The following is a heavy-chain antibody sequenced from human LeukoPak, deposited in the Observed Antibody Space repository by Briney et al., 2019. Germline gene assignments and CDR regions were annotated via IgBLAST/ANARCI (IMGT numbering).Heavy chain of an antibody. Sequence: PSETLSLTCAVYGGSFSGYYWSWIRQPPGKGLEWIGEINHSGSTNYNPSLKSRVTISVDTSKNQFSLKLSSVTAADTAVYYCARHRTLYHYGSGTNWFDPWGQGTLVTVSS. J-gene: IGHJ5*02. D-gene: IGHD3-10*01. CDR1: GGSFSGYY. CDR2: INHSGST. CDR3: ARHRTLYHYGSGTNWFDP. V-gene: IGHV4-34*01.